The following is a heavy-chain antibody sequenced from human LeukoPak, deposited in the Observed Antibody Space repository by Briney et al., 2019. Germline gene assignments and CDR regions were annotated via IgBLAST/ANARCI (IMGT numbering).Heavy chain of an antibody. CDR1: GFTVSSNY. V-gene: IGHV3-66*01. CDR2: VYSGGSS. CDR3: AGCRWNYHYFEH. J-gene: IGHJ4*02. D-gene: IGHD1-7*01. Sequence: GGSLILSCAASGFTVSSNYMTWVRQAPGKGLECVSVVYSGGSSYYGDSVEGRFTISRDNSKNTLYLHMNSLRAEDTAVYYCAGCRWNYHYFEHWGQGTLVTVSS.